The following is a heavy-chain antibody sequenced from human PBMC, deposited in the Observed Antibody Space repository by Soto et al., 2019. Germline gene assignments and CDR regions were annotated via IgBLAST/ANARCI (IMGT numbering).Heavy chain of an antibody. J-gene: IGHJ4*02. CDR3: AREGLVGAPDY. CDR1: GGSISSYY. V-gene: IGHV4-59*01. D-gene: IGHD1-26*01. Sequence: QVQLQESGPGLVKPSETLSLTCTVSGGSISSYYWSWIRQPPGKGLEWIGYIYYSGSTNYNPSLKSRVTISVDTSKNQFSLKLSSVTAADTAVYYCAREGLVGAPDYWGQGTLVTVSS. CDR2: IYYSGST.